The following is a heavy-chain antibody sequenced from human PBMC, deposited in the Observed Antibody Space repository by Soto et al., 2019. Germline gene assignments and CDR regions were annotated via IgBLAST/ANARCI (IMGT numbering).Heavy chain of an antibody. CDR3: ARSARSSGYHIHHAFDI. J-gene: IGHJ3*02. CDR2: ISSNGGST. Sequence: GGSLRLSCAASGFTFSSYAMHWVRQAPGKGLEYVSAISSNGGSTYYANSVKGRFTISRDNSKNTLYLQMGSLRAEDMAVYYCARSARSSGYHIHHAFDIWGQGTMVTVSS. CDR1: GFTFSSYA. V-gene: IGHV3-64*01. D-gene: IGHD3-22*01.